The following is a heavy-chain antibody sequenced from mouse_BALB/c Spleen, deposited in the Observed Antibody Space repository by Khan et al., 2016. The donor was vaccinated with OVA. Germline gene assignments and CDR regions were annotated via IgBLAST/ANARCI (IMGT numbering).Heavy chain of an antibody. Sequence: EVELVESGGGLVQPGGSLKLSCATSGFTFTDYYMYWVRQTPEKRLEWVAYINNGGGSTYYPDTVEGRFTISRDNAKNTLYLQMSRLKSEDTAMYYCARHEYEGIAYWGQGTLVTVSA. CDR2: INNGGGST. CDR1: GFTFTDYY. D-gene: IGHD2-4*01. V-gene: IGHV5-12*02. CDR3: ARHEYEGIAY. J-gene: IGHJ3*01.